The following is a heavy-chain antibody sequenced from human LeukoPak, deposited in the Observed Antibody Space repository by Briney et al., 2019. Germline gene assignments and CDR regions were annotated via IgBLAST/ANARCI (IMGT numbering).Heavy chain of an antibody. D-gene: IGHD2-21*02. CDR2: ISYDGSYK. CDR3: ARGYCGGDCYSISFDY. V-gene: IGHV3-30*03. CDR1: GFTFSSYG. J-gene: IGHJ4*02. Sequence: GGSLRLSCAASGFTFSSYGMHWVRQAPGKGLEWVAVISYDGSYKYYADSVKGRFTISRDNSKNTLYLQMNSLRAEDTAVYYCARGYCGGDCYSISFDYWGQGTLVTVSS.